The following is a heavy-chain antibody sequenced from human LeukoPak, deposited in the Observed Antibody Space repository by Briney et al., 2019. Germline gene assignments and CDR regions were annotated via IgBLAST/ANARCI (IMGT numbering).Heavy chain of an antibody. D-gene: IGHD5-12*01. V-gene: IGHV3-64*01. CDR2: ISSNGGST. J-gene: IGHJ3*02. Sequence: GGSLRLSCAASGFTFSSYAMHWVRQAPGKGLEYVSAISSNGGSTYYANSEKGRFTISRDNSKNTLYLQMGSLRAEDMAVYYCARDTGYGAFDIWGQGTMVTVSS. CDR1: GFTFSSYA. CDR3: ARDTGYGAFDI.